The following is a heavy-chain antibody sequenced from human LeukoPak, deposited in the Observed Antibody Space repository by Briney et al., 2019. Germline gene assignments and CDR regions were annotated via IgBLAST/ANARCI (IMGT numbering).Heavy chain of an antibody. CDR2: IYSGGST. J-gene: IGHJ4*02. CDR1: EFTVSSNY. CDR3: ARQTPGRAFDY. Sequence: GGSLRLSCAASEFTVSSNYMSWVRQAPGKGLEWVSVIYSGGSTYYADSVKGRFTISRDNSKNTLYLQMNSLRAEDTAVYYCARQTPGRAFDYWGQGTLVTVSS. V-gene: IGHV3-66*04.